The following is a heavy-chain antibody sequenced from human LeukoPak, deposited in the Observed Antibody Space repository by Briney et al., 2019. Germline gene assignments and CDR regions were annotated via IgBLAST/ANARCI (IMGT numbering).Heavy chain of an antibody. CDR1: GGSISSYY. J-gene: IGHJ6*03. CDR3: ARGKASGYSYGYYYYYYMDV. CDR2: IYYSGST. D-gene: IGHD5-18*01. Sequence: SETLSLTCTVSGGSISSYYWSWIRQPPGKGLEWIGYIYYSGSTNYNPSLKSRVTISVDTSKNQFSLKLSSVTAADTAVYYCARGKASGYSYGYYYYYYMDVWGKGTTATVSS. V-gene: IGHV4-59*01.